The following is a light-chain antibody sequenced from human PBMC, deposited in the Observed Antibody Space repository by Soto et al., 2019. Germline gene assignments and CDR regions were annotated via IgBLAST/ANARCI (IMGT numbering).Light chain of an antibody. Sequence: QTVVTQEPSLTVSPGGTVTLTCASNTGAVTSGFYPNWFQQKPGQAPRALIYNTSKKYYWTPARFSGSLLGDKAALTLSGVQPEDEADYYCLLYYGGARLWVFGGGTKLTVL. J-gene: IGLJ3*02. V-gene: IGLV7-43*01. CDR2: NTS. CDR3: LLYYGGARLWV. CDR1: TGAVTSGFY.